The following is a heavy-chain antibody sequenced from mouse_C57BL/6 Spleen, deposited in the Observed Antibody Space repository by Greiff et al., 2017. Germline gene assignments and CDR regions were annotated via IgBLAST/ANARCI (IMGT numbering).Heavy chain of an antibody. CDR1: GYSITSGYY. CDR2: ISYDGSN. CDR3: ARAHGNFPAWFAY. D-gene: IGHD2-1*01. J-gene: IGHJ3*01. Sequence: ESGPGLVKPSQSLSLTCSVTGYSITSGYYWNWIRQFPGNKLEWMGYISYDGSNNYNPSLKNPISITRDTSKNQFFLKLNSVTTEDTATYYCARAHGNFPAWFAYWVQGTLVTVSA. V-gene: IGHV3-6*01.